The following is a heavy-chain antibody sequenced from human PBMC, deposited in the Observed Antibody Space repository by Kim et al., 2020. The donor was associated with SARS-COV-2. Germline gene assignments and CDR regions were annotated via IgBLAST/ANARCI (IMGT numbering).Heavy chain of an antibody. D-gene: IGHD3-9*01. CDR2: K. CDR3: AKLYYDILTDPYGMDV. Sequence: KYYADSVKGRFTNSRDNSKNTLYLQMNSLRGEDTAVYYCAKLYYDILTDPYGMDVWGQGTTVTVSS. J-gene: IGHJ6*02. V-gene: IGHV3-33*06.